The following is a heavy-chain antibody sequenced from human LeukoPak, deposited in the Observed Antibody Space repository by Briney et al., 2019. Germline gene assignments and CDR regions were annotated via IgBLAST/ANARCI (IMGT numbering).Heavy chain of an antibody. CDR1: GFTFSSYW. D-gene: IGHD3-10*01. Sequence: GGSLRLSCAASGFTFSSYWMSWVRQAPGKGLEWVANIKQDGSEKYYVDSVKGRFTISRDNAKNSLYLQMNSLRAEDTAVYYCARDRRITMVRGVIMTLDYWGQGTLVTVSS. CDR2: IKQDGSEK. V-gene: IGHV3-7*01. CDR3: ARDRRITMVRGVIMTLDY. J-gene: IGHJ4*02.